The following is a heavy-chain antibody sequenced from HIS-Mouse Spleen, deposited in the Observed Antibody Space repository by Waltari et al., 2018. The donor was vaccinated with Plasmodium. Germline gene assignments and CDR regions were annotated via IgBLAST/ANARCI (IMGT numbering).Heavy chain of an antibody. D-gene: IGHD3-10*01. CDR1: GGSFSGYY. J-gene: IGHJ4*02. CDR2: INHSGIT. CDR3: ASSGSGSYYY. Sequence: QVQLQQWGAGLLKPSETLSLTCAVYGGSFSGYYWSWIRQPPGKGLEWIGEINHSGITNYNPSLKGRVTISVDTSKNQFSLKLSSVTAADTAVYYCASSGSGSYYYWGQGTLVTVSS. V-gene: IGHV4-34*01.